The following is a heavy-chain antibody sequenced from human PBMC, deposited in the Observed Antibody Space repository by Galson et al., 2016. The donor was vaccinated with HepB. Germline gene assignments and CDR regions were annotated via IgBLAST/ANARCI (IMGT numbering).Heavy chain of an antibody. D-gene: IGHD1-26*01. V-gene: IGHV4-39*01. CDR1: GGSVSSPTYF. CDR3: ARSSGSRNGYFDY. J-gene: IGHJ4*02. Sequence: ETLSLTCTVSGGSVSSPTYFWGWIRQPPGRGLEWIGMIYYSGDTHYSPSLQSRVSMSVDMSKNQFSLSLTSVTAADTAVYYCARSSGSRNGYFDYWGQGALVAVSS. CDR2: IYYSGDT.